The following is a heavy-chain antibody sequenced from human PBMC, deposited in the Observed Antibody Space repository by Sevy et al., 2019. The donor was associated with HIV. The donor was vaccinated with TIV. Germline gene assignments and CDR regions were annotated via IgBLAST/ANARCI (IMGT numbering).Heavy chain of an antibody. Sequence: GGSLRLSCVASGFTFSIYSMNWVRQAPGKGLEWVSSISSSSNFIYYADSVKGRFIISRDNAKNLLYLQMSGLRAEDTAVYYCARDRDGSGSSGGYGMDVWGQGTTVTVSS. CDR2: ISSSSNFI. D-gene: IGHD3-10*01. CDR3: ARDRDGSGSSGGYGMDV. V-gene: IGHV3-21*01. J-gene: IGHJ6*02. CDR1: GFTFSIYS.